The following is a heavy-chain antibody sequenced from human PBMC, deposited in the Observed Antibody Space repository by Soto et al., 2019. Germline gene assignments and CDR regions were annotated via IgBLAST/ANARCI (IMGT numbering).Heavy chain of an antibody. V-gene: IGHV4-59*12. CDR3: ARDDRGRLDV. CDR1: GGSISSYY. J-gene: IGHJ6*02. CDR2: IYYSGST. D-gene: IGHD1-26*01. Sequence: NPSETLSLTCTVSGGSISSYYWSWIRQPPGKGLEWIGYIYYSGSTNYNPSLKSRVTISVDTSKNQFSLKLSSVTAADTAVYYCARDDRGRLDVWGQGTTVTVSS.